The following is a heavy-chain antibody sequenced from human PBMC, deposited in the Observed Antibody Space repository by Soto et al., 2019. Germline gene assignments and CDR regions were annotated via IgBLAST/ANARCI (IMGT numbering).Heavy chain of an antibody. CDR3: ARDPFRSIWFGESLSHDY. CDR2: INWNGGST. Sequence: EVQLVESGGGVVRPGGSLRLSCAASGFTFDDYGMSWVRQAPGKGLEWVSGINWNGGSTGYADSVKGRFTISRDNAKNSLYLQMNSLRAEDTALYYCARDPFRSIWFGESLSHDYWGQGTLVTVSS. J-gene: IGHJ4*02. CDR1: GFTFDDYG. D-gene: IGHD3-10*01. V-gene: IGHV3-20*04.